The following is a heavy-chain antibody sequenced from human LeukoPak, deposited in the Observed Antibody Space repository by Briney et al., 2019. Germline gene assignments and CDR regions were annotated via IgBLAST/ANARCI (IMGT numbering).Heavy chain of an antibody. CDR3: ARDWIYCFDY. CDR1: GGSISSSSYY. J-gene: IGHJ4*02. V-gene: IGHV4-39*07. D-gene: IGHD5/OR15-5a*01. Sequence: ASETLSLTCTVSGGSISSSSYYWGWIRQPPGKGLEWIGSIYYSGSTYYNPSLKSRVTISVDTSKKQVSLKLSSVTAADTAVYYCARDWIYCFDYWGQGTLVTVSS. CDR2: IYYSGST.